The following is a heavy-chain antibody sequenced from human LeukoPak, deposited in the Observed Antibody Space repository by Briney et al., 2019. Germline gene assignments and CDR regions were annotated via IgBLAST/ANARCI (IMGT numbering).Heavy chain of an antibody. V-gene: IGHV1-18*01. CDR2: ISAYNGNT. CDR1: GYTFTSYG. Sequence: GASVKDSCKASGYTFTSYGISWGRPAPGQGLEWMGWISAYNGNTNYAQKLQGRVTMTADTSTSTAYMELRSLRSDDTPVYYCARDDVRPYGSGSSANDYWGQGTLVTVSS. J-gene: IGHJ4*02. D-gene: IGHD3-10*01. CDR3: ARDDVRPYGSGSSANDY.